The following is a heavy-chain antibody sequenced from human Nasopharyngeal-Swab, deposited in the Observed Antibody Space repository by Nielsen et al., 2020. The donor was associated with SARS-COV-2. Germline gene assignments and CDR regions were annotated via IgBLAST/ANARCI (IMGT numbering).Heavy chain of an antibody. Sequence: GESLKISCAASGFTFSSYDMHWVRQATGKGLEWVSAIGTAGDTYYPGSVKGRFTISRENAKNSLYLQMNSLRAGDTAVYYCARSFSYDSSGYYYWYFDHWGRGTLVTVSS. J-gene: IGHJ2*01. V-gene: IGHV3-13*01. CDR1: GFTFSSYD. CDR2: IGTAGDT. D-gene: IGHD3-22*01. CDR3: ARSFSYDSSGYYYWYFDH.